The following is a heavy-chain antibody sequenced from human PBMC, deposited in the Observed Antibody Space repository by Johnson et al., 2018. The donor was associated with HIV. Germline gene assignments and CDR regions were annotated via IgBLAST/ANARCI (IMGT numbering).Heavy chain of an antibody. Sequence: MLLVESGGGLVQPGGSLRLSCAASGFTFSSYWMSWVRQAPGKGLEWVANIKQDGSEKYYVDSVKGRFTISRDNAKNSLYLQMNSRRAEDTAVYYCVCLRVSLSAFDIWGQGTMVTVSS. V-gene: IGHV3-7*01. CDR2: IKQDGSEK. CDR1: GFTFSSYW. D-gene: IGHD2-21*01. CDR3: VCLRVSLSAFDI. J-gene: IGHJ3*02.